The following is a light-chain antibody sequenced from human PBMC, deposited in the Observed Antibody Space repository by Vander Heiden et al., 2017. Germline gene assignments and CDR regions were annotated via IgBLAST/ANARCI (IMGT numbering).Light chain of an antibody. CDR1: SSNIGSNT. J-gene: IGLJ1*01. CDR2: SNN. CDR3: EEWENSRNDPCV. V-gene: IGLV1-44*01. Sequence: QSVLTPPPSASVSLSQMVTISCSGSSSNIGSNTVNWYQQLPGTAPKLLIYSNNQRPSGVPDRFSGPKSGTSATLAISGSQAEDEADYYCEEWENSRNDPCVFGAGTKVTVL.